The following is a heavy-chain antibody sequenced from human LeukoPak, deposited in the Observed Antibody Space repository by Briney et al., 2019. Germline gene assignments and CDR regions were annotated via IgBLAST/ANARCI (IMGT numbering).Heavy chain of an antibody. CDR2: ISSSDSTI. CDR3: ARDPDPVGYCSSTSCYDRIDYFDY. J-gene: IGHJ4*02. D-gene: IGHD2-2*01. V-gene: IGHV3-11*04. Sequence: GGSLRLSCAASGFTFSDYYMSWIRQAPGKGLEWVSYISSSDSTIYYADSVKGRFTISRDNAKNSLYLQMNSLRAEDTAVYYCARDPDPVGYCSSTSCYDRIDYFDYWGQGTLVTVSS. CDR1: GFTFSDYY.